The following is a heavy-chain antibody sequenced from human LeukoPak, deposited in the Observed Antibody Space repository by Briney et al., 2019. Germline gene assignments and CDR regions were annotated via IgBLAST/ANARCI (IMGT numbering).Heavy chain of an antibody. V-gene: IGHV1-2*02. CDR2: INPNSGGT. Sequence: GASVKVSCKASGYTFTGYYMHWVRQAPGQGLERMGWINPNSGGTNYAQKFQGRVTMTRDTSISTAYMELSRLRSDDTAVYYCARELDRFGYMDVWGKGTTVTVSS. CDR1: GYTFTGYY. CDR3: ARELDRFGYMDV. D-gene: IGHD3-10*01. J-gene: IGHJ6*03.